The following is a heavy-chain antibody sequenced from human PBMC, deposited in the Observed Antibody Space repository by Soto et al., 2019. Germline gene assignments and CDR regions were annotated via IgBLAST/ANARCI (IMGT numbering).Heavy chain of an antibody. CDR3: ARAQQWLVPVWFDP. Sequence: GGSLRLSCAASGFTFSSYWMHWVRQAPGKGLVWVSRINSDGSSTSYADSVKGRFTISRDNAKNTLYLQMNSLRAEDTAVYYCARAQQWLVPVWFDPWGQGTLVTVSS. J-gene: IGHJ5*02. D-gene: IGHD6-19*01. CDR2: INSDGSST. CDR1: GFTFSSYW. V-gene: IGHV3-74*01.